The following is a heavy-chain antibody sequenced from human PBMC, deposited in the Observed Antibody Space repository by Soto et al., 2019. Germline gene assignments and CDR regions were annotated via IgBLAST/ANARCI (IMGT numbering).Heavy chain of an antibody. Sequence: QVQLVQSGAEVKKPGSSVKVSCKASGGTFSSYAISWVRQAPGQGLEWMGGIIPIFGTANYAQKFQGRVTITADESTSTAYMELSSLRSEDTAVYYCARDRESYYSDSSGYYFDYWGQGTLVTVSS. CDR2: IIPIFGTA. CDR3: ARDRESYYSDSSGYYFDY. D-gene: IGHD3-22*01. J-gene: IGHJ4*02. CDR1: GGTFSSYA. V-gene: IGHV1-69*01.